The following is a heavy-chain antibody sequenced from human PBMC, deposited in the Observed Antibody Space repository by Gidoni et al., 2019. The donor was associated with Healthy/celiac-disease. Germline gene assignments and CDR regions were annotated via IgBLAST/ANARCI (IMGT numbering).Heavy chain of an antibody. CDR1: GFTFSSDA. Sequence: EVQLLASGGGLVQPGGSLRLSCAASGFTFSSDAMIWVRQAPGKALEWVSAISGIGGSTDYADSVKGRLTISRDNSKNTLYLQMNSLRAEDTAVYYCAKGGIITMVRGGVDYWGQGTLVTVSS. CDR2: ISGIGGST. J-gene: IGHJ4*02. D-gene: IGHD3-10*01. CDR3: AKGGIITMVRGGVDY. V-gene: IGHV3-23*01.